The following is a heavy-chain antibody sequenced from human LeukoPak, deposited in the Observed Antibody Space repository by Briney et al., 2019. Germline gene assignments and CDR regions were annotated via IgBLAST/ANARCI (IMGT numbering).Heavy chain of an antibody. CDR2: ISAYNGNT. D-gene: IGHD3-22*01. CDR1: GYTFTSYG. CDR3: VGDNYYDSSGYLQFDY. V-gene: IGHV1-18*01. J-gene: IGHJ4*02. Sequence: GASVKVSCKASGYTFTSYGISWVRQAPGQGLEWMGWISAYNGNTNYAQKLQGRVTMTTDTSTSTAYMELRSLRSDDTAVYYCVGDNYYDSSGYLQFDYWGQETLVTVSS.